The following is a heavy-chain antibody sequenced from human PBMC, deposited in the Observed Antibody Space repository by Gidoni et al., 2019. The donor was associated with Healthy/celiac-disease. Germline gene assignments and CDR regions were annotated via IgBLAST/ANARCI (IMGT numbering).Heavy chain of an antibody. J-gene: IGHJ6*02. D-gene: IGHD3-3*01. V-gene: IGHV1-8*01. CDR1: GYTFTSYD. CDR2: MNPNSGNT. CDR3: ARGTGITIFGALKNYYYGMDV. Sequence: QVQLVQSGAEVKKPGASVKASCKASGYTFTSYDINWVRQATGQGLEWMGWMNPNSGNTGYAQKFQGRVTMTRNTSISTAYMELSSLRSEDTAVYYCARGTGITIFGALKNYYYGMDVWGQGTTVTVSS.